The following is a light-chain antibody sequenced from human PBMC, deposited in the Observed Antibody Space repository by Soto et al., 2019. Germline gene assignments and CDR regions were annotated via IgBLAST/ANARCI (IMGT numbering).Light chain of an antibody. CDR1: QGIRTE. CDR3: LQDYDYPRT. CDR2: AAS. Sequence: ATQMTQSPSSLSASVGDRVTIACRASQGIRTELGWYQQKAGEAPKLLIYAASTLKSGVPPRFSGSGSGTDFTLTISSLQPEDFATYYCLQDYDYPRTFGQGTKVEMK. J-gene: IGKJ1*01. V-gene: IGKV1-6*01.